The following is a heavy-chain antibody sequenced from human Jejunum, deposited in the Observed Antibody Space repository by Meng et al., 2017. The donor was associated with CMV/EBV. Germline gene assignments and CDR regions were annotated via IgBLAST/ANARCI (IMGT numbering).Heavy chain of an antibody. Sequence: SAASGLAVSSNYMGRVRQAPGKGLEWVSVIYSDGSTYYADSVKGRFTISRDNSKNTLYLQMNSLRAEDTAVYYCARDGGGTGADYWGQGTLGTVSS. D-gene: IGHD3-16*01. CDR2: IYSDGST. CDR3: ARDGGGTGADY. J-gene: IGHJ4*02. V-gene: IGHV3-53*01. CDR1: GLAVSSNY.